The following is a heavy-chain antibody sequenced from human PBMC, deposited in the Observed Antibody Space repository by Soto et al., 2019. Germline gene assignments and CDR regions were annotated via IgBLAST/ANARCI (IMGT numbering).Heavy chain of an antibody. Sequence: QVQLAQSGAEERKPGASVKVSCEATGYTFTAYAMHWVRQAPGQRLEWMGWINPANGNTKYSQKFQGRLTITSDTSAHTDYKELNSLTSEDTAMYYCTRSAISPYGGLIGPFDYWVQGNLVTVSS. J-gene: IGHJ4*02. CDR1: GYTFTAYA. CDR2: INPANGNT. D-gene: IGHD3-16*02. CDR3: TRSAISPYGGLIGPFDY. V-gene: IGHV1-3*05.